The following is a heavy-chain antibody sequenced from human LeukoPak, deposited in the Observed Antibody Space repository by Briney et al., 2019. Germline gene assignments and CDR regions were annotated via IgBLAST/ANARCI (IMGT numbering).Heavy chain of an antibody. J-gene: IGHJ4*02. CDR1: GFTFSSYS. Sequence: QPGGSLRLSCAASGFTFSSYSMNWVRQAPGKGLEWVSYISSSSSTIYYADSVKGRFTISRDNAENTLYLQMNSLRVEDTAVYYCVRSAFHAGSGNYYDYWGQGTLVTVSS. V-gene: IGHV3-48*04. CDR3: VRSAFHAGSGNYYDY. CDR2: ISSSSSTI. D-gene: IGHD3-22*01.